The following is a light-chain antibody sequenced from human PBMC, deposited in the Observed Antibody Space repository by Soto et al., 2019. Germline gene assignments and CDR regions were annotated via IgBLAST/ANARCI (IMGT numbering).Light chain of an antibody. CDR3: SSYTSSSTYV. Sequence: QSVLTQPPSVSGSPGQSVTISCTGTSSDVGSYNRVSWYQQPPGTAPKLMIYEVSNRPSGVPDRFSASKSVNTASLTISGLQAEDEAYYYCSSYTSSSTYVFGTGTKVTVL. V-gene: IGLV2-18*02. CDR2: EVS. J-gene: IGLJ1*01. CDR1: SSDVGSYNR.